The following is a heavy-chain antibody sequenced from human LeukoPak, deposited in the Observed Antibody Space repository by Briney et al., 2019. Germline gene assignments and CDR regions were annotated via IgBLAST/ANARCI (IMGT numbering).Heavy chain of an antibody. Sequence: LPGGSLRLSCAASGFTFSNYAMTWVRQAPGKGLEWVSSILGSAGSTYYADSVKGRFTTSRDNSKNTLYLQMNSLGAEDTAVYYCAKTPCGADCYTTFDYWGQGALVTVSS. CDR2: ILGSAGST. CDR1: GFTFSNYA. D-gene: IGHD2-21*02. J-gene: IGHJ4*02. CDR3: AKTPCGADCYTTFDY. V-gene: IGHV3-23*01.